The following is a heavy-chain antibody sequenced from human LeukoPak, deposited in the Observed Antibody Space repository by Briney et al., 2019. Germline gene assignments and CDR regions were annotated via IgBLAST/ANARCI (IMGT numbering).Heavy chain of an antibody. Sequence: SETLSLTCAVYGGSFTDYYWTWIRQPPGKGLEWIGEINHRGNTNFNPSPKSRVTISVDTSKNQFSLKLTYVTAADTAVYYCARRVRGVNDAFDVWDQGTLVTVSS. V-gene: IGHV4-34*01. CDR3: ARRVRGVNDAFDV. CDR2: INHRGNT. CDR1: GGSFTDYY. D-gene: IGHD3-10*01. J-gene: IGHJ3*01.